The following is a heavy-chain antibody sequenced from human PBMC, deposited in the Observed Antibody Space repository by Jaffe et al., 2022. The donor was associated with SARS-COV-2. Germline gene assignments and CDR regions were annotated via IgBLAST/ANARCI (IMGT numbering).Heavy chain of an antibody. D-gene: IGHD3-16*01. CDR3: ARLYRFGEFRYFDY. J-gene: IGHJ4*02. CDR1: GGSIRSSTYY. V-gene: IGHV4-39*01. CDR2: FYYSATS. Sequence: QLQLQESGPGLVKPSETLSLTCTVSGGSIRSSTYYWGWIRQPPGKGLEWIGSFYYSATSYYNPSLKSRVTISVDTSKSQFALKLSSVTAADTAIYYCARLYRFGEFRYFDYWGQGTLVTVSS.